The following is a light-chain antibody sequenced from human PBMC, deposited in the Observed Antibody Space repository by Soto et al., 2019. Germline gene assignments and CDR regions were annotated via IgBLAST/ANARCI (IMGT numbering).Light chain of an antibody. CDR3: QQYNNSPGT. Sequence: EIVMTQSPATLSVSPGERATLSCRASQSVSSNLAWYQQNPGQAPRILIYGASTRATGIPARFSGSGSGTEFTLTISRLQSEDFAVYYCQQYNNSPGTFGQGTKVDIK. CDR1: QSVSSN. CDR2: GAS. J-gene: IGKJ1*01. V-gene: IGKV3-15*01.